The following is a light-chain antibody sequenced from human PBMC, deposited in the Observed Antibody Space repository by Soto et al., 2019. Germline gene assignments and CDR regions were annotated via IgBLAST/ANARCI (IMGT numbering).Light chain of an antibody. J-gene: IGLJ2*01. Sequence: QSGLTQPASVSGSPGQSITISCTGTSSDVGTYDLVSWYQQHPGKAPKLMIYEGTKRPSGVSNRFSGSKSGNTASLTISGLQAEDEADYHCCSYAGSNTVVIFGGGTKLTVL. CDR3: CSYAGSNTVVI. CDR1: SSDVGTYDL. CDR2: EGT. V-gene: IGLV2-23*03.